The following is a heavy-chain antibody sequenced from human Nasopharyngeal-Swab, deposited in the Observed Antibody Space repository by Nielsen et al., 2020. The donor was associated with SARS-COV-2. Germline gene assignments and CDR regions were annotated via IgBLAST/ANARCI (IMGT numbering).Heavy chain of an antibody. CDR3: AKGRHLMTTVTTVDY. CDR1: GFTFSGSA. CDR2: IRSKANSYAT. D-gene: IGHD4-17*01. J-gene: IGHJ4*02. Sequence: GGSLRLSCAASGFTFSGSAMHWVRQASGKGLEWVGRIRSKANSYATAYAASVKGRFTISRDDSKNTAYLQMNSLKTEDTAVYYCAKGRHLMTTVTTVDYWGQGTLVTVSS. V-gene: IGHV3-73*01.